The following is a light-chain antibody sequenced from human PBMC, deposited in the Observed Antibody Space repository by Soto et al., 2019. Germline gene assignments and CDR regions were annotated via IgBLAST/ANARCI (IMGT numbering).Light chain of an antibody. J-gene: IGLJ1*01. Sequence: QAVVTQAPSLTVSPGGTVTLTCGSSTGVVTSGHYPYWFQQKPGQAPRTLIYDTSNKHSWTPARFSGSLLGGKAALTLSGAQPEDEAEYYCLLSYSGASYVFGTGTKVTVL. CDR3: LLSYSGASYV. CDR2: DTS. V-gene: IGLV7-46*01. CDR1: TGVVTSGHY.